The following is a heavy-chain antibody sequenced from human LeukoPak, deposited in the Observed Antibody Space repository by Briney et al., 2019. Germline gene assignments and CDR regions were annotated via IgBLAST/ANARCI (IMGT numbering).Heavy chain of an antibody. CDR1: GYTFSTYS. J-gene: IGHJ1*01. CDR2: IIPYNGNT. Sequence: ASVKVSCKASGYTFSTYSISWVRQAPGQGLEWVGAIIPYNGNTNSAENLQGRVTLTTDTSTSTAYLELKSLKSDDTAVYYCARGLDYFQHWGQGTLVTVSS. CDR3: ARGLDYFQH. V-gene: IGHV1-18*01.